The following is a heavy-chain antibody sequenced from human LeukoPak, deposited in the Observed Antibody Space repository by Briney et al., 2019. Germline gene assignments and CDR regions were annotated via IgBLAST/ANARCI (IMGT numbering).Heavy chain of an antibody. D-gene: IGHD2-21*02. CDR1: GFSFSSSG. V-gene: IGHV3-21*01. CDR2: ISGSGDFI. Sequence: GGSLRFSCAVSGFSFSSSGMIWVRQAPGKGLEWLASISGSGDFIYYADSVKDRFTISKDNTKNSVHLQLTSLRAEDTAVYYCARDSEAYCGGDCYFYFDYWGQGTRVTVSS. J-gene: IGHJ4*02. CDR3: ARDSEAYCGGDCYFYFDY.